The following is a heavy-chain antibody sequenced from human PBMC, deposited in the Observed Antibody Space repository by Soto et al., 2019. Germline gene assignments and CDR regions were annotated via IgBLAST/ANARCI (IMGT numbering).Heavy chain of an antibody. D-gene: IGHD3-10*01. J-gene: IGHJ6*02. CDR2: IYYSGST. Sequence: SETLSLTCTVSGGSISSYYWSWIRQPPGKGLEWIGYIYYSGSTNYNPSLKSRVTISVDTSKNQFSLKLSSVTAADTAVYYCARLFDTMVRGVNDYYYYGMDVWGQGTTVT. CDR1: GGSISSYY. CDR3: ARLFDTMVRGVNDYYYYGMDV. V-gene: IGHV4-59*08.